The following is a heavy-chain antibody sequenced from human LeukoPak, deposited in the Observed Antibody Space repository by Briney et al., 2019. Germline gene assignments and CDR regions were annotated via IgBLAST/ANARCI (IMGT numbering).Heavy chain of an antibody. CDR1: GYTFTSYY. V-gene: IGHV1-46*01. J-gene: IGHJ4*02. D-gene: IGHD4-23*01. CDR3: ARDYGGNPFDY. CDR2: INPSGGST. Sequence: ASVNVSCKASGYTFTSYYMHWVRQAPGQGLEWMGIINPSGGSTNYAQKLQGRVTMTTDTSTSTAYMELRSLRSDDTAVYYCARDYGGNPFDYWGQGTLVTVSS.